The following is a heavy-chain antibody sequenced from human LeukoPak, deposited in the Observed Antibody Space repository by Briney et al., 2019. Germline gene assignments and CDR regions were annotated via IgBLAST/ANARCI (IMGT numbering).Heavy chain of an antibody. J-gene: IGHJ4*02. CDR3: ARDTHYYDSSGYSDY. V-gene: IGHV1-18*01. CDR2: ISAYNGNT. D-gene: IGHD3-22*01. CDR1: GHTFTSYG. Sequence: ASVKVSCKASGHTFTSYGISWVRQAPGQGLEWMGWISAYNGNTNYAQNLQGRVTMTTDTSTDTAYMELRSLRSDDTAVYYCARDTHYYDSSGYSDYWGQGTLVTVSS.